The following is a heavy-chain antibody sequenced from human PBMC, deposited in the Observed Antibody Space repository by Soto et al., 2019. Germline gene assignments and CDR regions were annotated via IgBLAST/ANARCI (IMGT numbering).Heavy chain of an antibody. Sequence: HPGGSLRLSCEASGFTFSGYWMSWVRQAPGKGLEWVADIKHDGSVKFYVDSVKGRFTISRDNAKKLLYLQMSGLRAEDTALYYCARAPYINAWYRFDLWGQGTLVTV. CDR1: GFTFSGYW. D-gene: IGHD6-13*01. V-gene: IGHV3-7*03. J-gene: IGHJ4*02. CDR2: IKHDGSVK. CDR3: ARAPYINAWYRFDL.